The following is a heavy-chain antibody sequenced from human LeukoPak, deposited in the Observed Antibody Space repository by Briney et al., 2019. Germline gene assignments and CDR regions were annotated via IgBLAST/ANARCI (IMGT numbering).Heavy chain of an antibody. Sequence: PAGSLRLSCAASGFTFTDYWMHWVRQVPGKGLVWVSIIYTDTRGTYYADSVKGRFTIFRDNAKSTLYLRLDSLRAEDTAVYYCAKDTSSPIFGVAYYFDSWGQGTLVTVS. CDR1: GFTFTDYW. CDR2: IYTDTRGT. D-gene: IGHD3-3*01. V-gene: IGHV3-74*01. CDR3: AKDTSSPIFGVAYYFDS. J-gene: IGHJ4*02.